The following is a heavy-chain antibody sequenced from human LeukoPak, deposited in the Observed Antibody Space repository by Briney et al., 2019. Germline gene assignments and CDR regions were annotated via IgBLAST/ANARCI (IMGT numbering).Heavy chain of an antibody. J-gene: IGHJ6*03. CDR1: GYTFTDSY. D-gene: IGHD6-13*01. CDR3: ARDRVAAAGHYYYYMDV. CDR2: INPNSGGT. V-gene: IGHV1-2*02. Sequence: ASVKVSCKASGYTFTDSYMHWVRQAPGQGLEWMGWINPNSGGTNYAQKFQGRVTMTRDTSITTAYMELSRLRSDDTAVYYCARDRVAAAGHYYYYMDVWGKGTTVTISS.